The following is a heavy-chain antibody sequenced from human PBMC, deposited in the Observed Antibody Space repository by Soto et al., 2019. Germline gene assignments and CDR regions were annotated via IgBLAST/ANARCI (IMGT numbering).Heavy chain of an antibody. CDR1: GFTFSSYS. V-gene: IGHV3-48*02. J-gene: IGHJ3*01. Sequence: PGGSLRLSCAASGFTFSSYSMNWVRQAPGKGLEWVSYISSSSSTIYYADSVKGRFTISRDNAKNSLYLQMNSLRDEDTAVYYCEGTTPSVFDFWGQGTMVTVSS. D-gene: IGHD2-15*01. CDR3: EGTTPSVFDF. CDR2: ISSSSSTI.